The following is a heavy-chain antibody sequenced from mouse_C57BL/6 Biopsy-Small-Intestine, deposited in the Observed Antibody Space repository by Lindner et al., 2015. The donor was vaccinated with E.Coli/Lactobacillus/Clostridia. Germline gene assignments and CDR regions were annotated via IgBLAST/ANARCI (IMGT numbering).Heavy chain of an antibody. V-gene: IGHV1-69*02. CDR3: ARGRFSSSWHTYFHY. CDR2: VIPMLRTA. D-gene: IGHD2-10*01. CDR1: GDTFRKYA. J-gene: IGHJ4*01. Sequence: SVKVSCKASGDTFRKYALMWVRQAPGQGLEWVGGVIPMLRTANYAQKFQGRVTITADESRNTAYLEVTSLTSEDTAIYYCARGRFSSSWHTYFHYWGQGTLVTVSS.